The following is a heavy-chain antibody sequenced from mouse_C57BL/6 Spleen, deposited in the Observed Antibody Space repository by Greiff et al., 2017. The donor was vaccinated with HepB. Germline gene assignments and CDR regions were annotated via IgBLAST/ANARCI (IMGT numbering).Heavy chain of an antibody. CDR3: ARRDYFYYAMDY. J-gene: IGHJ4*01. CDR1: GYTFTSYW. Sequence: QVQLKQPGAELVKPGASVKLSCKASGYTFTSYWMHWVKQRPGQGLEWIGMIHPNSGSTNYNEKFKSKATLTVDKSSSTAYMQLSSLTSEDSAVYYCARRDYFYYAMDYWGQGTSVTVSS. CDR2: IHPNSGST. V-gene: IGHV1-64*01. D-gene: IGHD2-13*01.